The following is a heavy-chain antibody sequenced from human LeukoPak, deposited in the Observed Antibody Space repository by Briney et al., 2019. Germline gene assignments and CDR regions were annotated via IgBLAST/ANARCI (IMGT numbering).Heavy chain of an antibody. V-gene: IGHV4-39*07. J-gene: IGHJ5*02. CDR3: ARPVGGWLRSVYWFDP. D-gene: IGHD5-12*01. Sequence: PSETLSLTCTVSGGSISSSSYYWGWIRQPPGKGLEWIGSIYHSGSTNYNPSLKSRVTISVDTSKNQFSLKLSSVTAADTAVYYCARPVGGWLRSVYWFDPWGQGTLVTVSS. CDR1: GGSISSSSYY. CDR2: IYHSGST.